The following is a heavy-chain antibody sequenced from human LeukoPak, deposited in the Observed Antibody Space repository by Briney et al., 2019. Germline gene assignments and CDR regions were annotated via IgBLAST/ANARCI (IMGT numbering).Heavy chain of an antibody. Sequence: SETLSLTCTVSGYSINSGYYWGWIRQPPGKGLEWIGSIYHSGNTYYNPSLKNRVTISLDTSKNHFSLKLSSVTAADTAVYYCARDDSSGYALDYWGQGTLVTVSS. CDR1: GYSINSGYY. CDR2: IYHSGNT. J-gene: IGHJ4*02. CDR3: ARDDSSGYALDY. D-gene: IGHD3-22*01. V-gene: IGHV4-38-2*02.